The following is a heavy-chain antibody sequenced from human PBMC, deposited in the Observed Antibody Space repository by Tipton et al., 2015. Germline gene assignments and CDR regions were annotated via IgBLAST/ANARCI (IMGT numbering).Heavy chain of an antibody. J-gene: IGHJ4*02. D-gene: IGHD5-12*01. CDR1: EFTFSTYW. CDR2: IKPDGSES. V-gene: IGHV3-7*01. CDR3: ARSGGYGWDF. Sequence: SLRLSCTSSEFTFSTYWMTWVRQVPGKGLEWVANIKPDGSESYYLDSVKGRFTFFRDNAKNSLHLQLNNLRAEDTAVYYCARSGGYGWDFWGQGTLVTVSS.